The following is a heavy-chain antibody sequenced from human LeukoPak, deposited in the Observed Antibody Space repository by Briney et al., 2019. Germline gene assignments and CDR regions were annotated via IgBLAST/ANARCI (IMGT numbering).Heavy chain of an antibody. V-gene: IGHV1-3*01. D-gene: IGHD2-15*01. Sequence: ASVKVSCKASGYTFTSYAMHWVRQAPGQRLEWMGWINAGNGNTKYSQKFQGRVTITRDTSASTAYMELSSLRSEDTAVYYCARARYCSGGSSYGRVWFDPWGQGTLVTVSS. CDR1: GYTFTSYA. CDR2: INAGNGNT. CDR3: ARARYCSGGSSYGRVWFDP. J-gene: IGHJ5*02.